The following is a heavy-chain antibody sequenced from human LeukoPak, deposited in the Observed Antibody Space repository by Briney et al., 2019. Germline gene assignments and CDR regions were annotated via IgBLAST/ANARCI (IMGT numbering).Heavy chain of an antibody. Sequence: SETLSLTCSVSGYSISSGYHWGWIGQPPGKGLEWIGTIFHSGSTYYNPSLKSRVTISVDTSNNQFSLKLSSVTAADTAVYYCARVEWFFEYWGQGTLVTVSS. CDR1: GYSISSGYH. V-gene: IGHV4-38-2*02. J-gene: IGHJ4*02. D-gene: IGHD3-3*01. CDR2: IFHSGST. CDR3: ARVEWFFEY.